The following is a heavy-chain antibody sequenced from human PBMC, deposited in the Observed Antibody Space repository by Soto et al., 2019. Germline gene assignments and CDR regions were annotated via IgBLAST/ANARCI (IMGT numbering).Heavy chain of an antibody. D-gene: IGHD3-3*01. V-gene: IGHV1-46*03. CDR1: GFTFRSYA. Sequence: PGGSLRLSCAASGFTFRSYAMHWVRQAPGQGLEWMGIINPSGGSTSYAQKFQGRVTMTRDTSTSTAYMELSSLRSEDTAVYYCARTNDFWSGYYPTSAEYFQHWGQGTLVTVSS. CDR3: ARTNDFWSGYYPTSAEYFQH. CDR2: INPSGGST. J-gene: IGHJ1*01.